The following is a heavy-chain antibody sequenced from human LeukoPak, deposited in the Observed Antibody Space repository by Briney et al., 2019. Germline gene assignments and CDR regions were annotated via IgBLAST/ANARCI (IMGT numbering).Heavy chain of an antibody. D-gene: IGHD1-7*01. J-gene: IGHJ2*01. V-gene: IGHV3-64*01. CDR1: GFTFSSYA. Sequence: GGSLRLSCAASGFTFSSYAMHWVRQAPGKGLEYVSAISSNGGSTYYTNSMKGRFTVSRDNSKNTLYLQMDSLRAEDMAVYYCASSPPTGTTWYFDLWGRGTLVTVSS. CDR2: ISSNGGST. CDR3: ASSPPTGTTWYFDL.